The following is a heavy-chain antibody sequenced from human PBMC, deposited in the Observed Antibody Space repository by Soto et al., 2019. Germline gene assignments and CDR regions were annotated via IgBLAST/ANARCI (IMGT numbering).Heavy chain of an antibody. D-gene: IGHD1-7*01. CDR2: INHSGST. CDR3: ARGRRITGSTFGYYYGMDV. J-gene: IGHJ6*02. V-gene: IGHV4-34*01. Sequence: QVQLQQWGAGLLKPSETLSLTCAVYGGSFSGYYWSWIRQPPGKGLEWLGEINHSGSTNYNPSLKSRVTISLDTSKIQFSLKLSSVTAADTSVYYCARGRRITGSTFGYYYGMDVWGQGTTVTVSS. CDR1: GGSFSGYY.